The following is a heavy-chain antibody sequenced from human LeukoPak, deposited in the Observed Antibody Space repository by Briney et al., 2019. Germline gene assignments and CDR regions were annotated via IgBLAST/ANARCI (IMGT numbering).Heavy chain of an antibody. D-gene: IGHD2-8*01. V-gene: IGHV4-59*12. Sequence: SETLSLTCTVSGGSISSYYWSWIRQPPGKGLEWIGYIYYSGSTNYNPSLKSRVTISVDTSKNQFSLKLSSVTAADTAVYYCAVVVLRDCFDYWGQGTLVTVSS. CDR1: GGSISSYY. CDR3: AVVVLRDCFDY. J-gene: IGHJ4*02. CDR2: IYYSGST.